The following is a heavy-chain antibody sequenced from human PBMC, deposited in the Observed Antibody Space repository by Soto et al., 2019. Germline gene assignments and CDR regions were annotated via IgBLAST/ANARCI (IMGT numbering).Heavy chain of an antibody. CDR2: ISSSSSYI. J-gene: IGHJ4*02. D-gene: IGHD3-22*01. V-gene: IGHV3-21*01. Sequence: EVQLVESGGGLVKPGGSLRLSCAASGFTFSSYSMNWVRQAPGKGLEWVSSISSSSSYIYYADSVKGRFTISRDNAKNSLYLQMNSLRAEDTAMYYCARGIYYYDRGAYYGYWGQGTLVTVSS. CDR1: GFTFSSYS. CDR3: ARGIYYYDRGAYYGY.